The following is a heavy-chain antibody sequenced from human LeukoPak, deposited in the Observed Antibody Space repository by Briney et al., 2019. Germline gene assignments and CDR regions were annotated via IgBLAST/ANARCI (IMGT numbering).Heavy chain of an antibody. CDR2: ISSSGSTL. V-gene: IGHV3-11*01. CDR1: GFTFSDYY. CDR3: ARDHSGFGELLSLFDY. D-gene: IGHD3-10*01. Sequence: PGGSLRLSCAASGFTFSDYYVSWIRQAPGKGLEWVSYISSSGSTLYYADSVKGRFTISRDNAKNSLYLQMNSLRAEDTAVYYCARDHSGFGELLSLFDYWGQGTLVTVSS. J-gene: IGHJ4*02.